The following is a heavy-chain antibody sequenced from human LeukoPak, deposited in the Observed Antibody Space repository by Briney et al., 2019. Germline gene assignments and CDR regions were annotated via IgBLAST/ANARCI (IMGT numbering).Heavy chain of an antibody. V-gene: IGHV4-31*11. CDR2: IYYSGST. D-gene: IGHD2-15*01. J-gene: IGHJ4*02. CDR3: ATRDCSGGSCYCNY. CDR1: GGSFSGYY. Sequence: SETLSLTCAVYGGSFSGYYWSWIRQHPGKGLEWIGYIYYSGSTYYNPSLKSRVTISVDTSKNQFSLKLSSVTAADTAVYYCATRDCSGGSCYCNYWGQGTLVTVSS.